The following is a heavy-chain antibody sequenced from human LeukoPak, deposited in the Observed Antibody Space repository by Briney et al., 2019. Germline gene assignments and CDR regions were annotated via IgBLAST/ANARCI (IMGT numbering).Heavy chain of an antibody. CDR1: GFTFRGYW. J-gene: IGHJ4*02. D-gene: IGHD3-22*01. Sequence: GGSLRLSCAASGFTFRGYWMSWVRQAPGKGLEWVANIKQDGSEKYYVDSVKGRFTISRDNAKNSLYLQMNSLRAEDTAVYYCARDRGYYYDDSTEGFDHWGQGTLVTVSS. CDR3: ARDRGYYYDDSTEGFDH. V-gene: IGHV3-7*01. CDR2: IKQDGSEK.